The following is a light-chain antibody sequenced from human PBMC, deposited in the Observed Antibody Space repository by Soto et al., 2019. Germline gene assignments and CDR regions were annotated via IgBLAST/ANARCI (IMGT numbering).Light chain of an antibody. CDR3: GTWDSSLTAGWV. CDR1: SSNIGNNF. Sequence: QSVLTQPPSVSAAPGQKVTISCSGSSSNIGNNFVSWYQQFPKTAPKLLIYDNNKRPSGIPDRFSGSKSGTSATLGITGLQTGDEAEYYCGTWDSSLTAGWVFGGGTKVTVL. J-gene: IGLJ3*02. CDR2: DNN. V-gene: IGLV1-51*01.